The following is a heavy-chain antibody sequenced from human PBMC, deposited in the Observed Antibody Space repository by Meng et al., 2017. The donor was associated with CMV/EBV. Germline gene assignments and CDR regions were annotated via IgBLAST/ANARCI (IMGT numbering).Heavy chain of an antibody. CDR2: IRSKAYGGTT. D-gene: IGHD2-2*01. V-gene: IGHV3-49*04. J-gene: IGHJ4*02. Sequence: GESLKISCTASGFTFGDYAMSWVRQAPGKGLEWVGFIRSKAYGGTTEYAASVKGRFTISRDDSKSIAYLQMNSLKTEDTAVYYCTSIIVVVPSWGKGTLVTVSS. CDR1: GFTFGDYA. CDR3: TSIIVVVPS.